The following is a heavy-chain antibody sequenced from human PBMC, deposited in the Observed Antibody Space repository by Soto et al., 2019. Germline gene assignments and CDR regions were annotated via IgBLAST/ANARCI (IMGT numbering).Heavy chain of an antibody. CDR1: GFTFSSYG. D-gene: IGHD3-16*01. CDR2: ISYDGSNK. J-gene: IGHJ2*01. Sequence: ESVGGVVQPGRSLRLSCAASGFTFSSYGMHWVRQAPGKGLEWVAVISYDGSNKYYADSVKGRFTISRDNSKNTLYLQMNSLRAEDTAVYYCAKERKGDFWYFDLWGRGTLVTVSS. CDR3: AKERKGDFWYFDL. V-gene: IGHV3-30*18.